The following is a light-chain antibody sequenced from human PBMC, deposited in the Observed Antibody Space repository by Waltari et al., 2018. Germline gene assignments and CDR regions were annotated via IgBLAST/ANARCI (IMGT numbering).Light chain of an antibody. CDR2: EVT. CDR1: TSDVGSYNL. Sequence: QSALAQPASVSGSPGQSLTISCTGSTSDVGSYNLVSWYQQHPGKAPKLIIYEVTKMASGISDRFSGSKSGNTASLTISGLQAGDEGDYYCCSYAGISTWVFGGGTKVTVL. J-gene: IGLJ3*02. CDR3: CSYAGISTWV. V-gene: IGLV2-23*02.